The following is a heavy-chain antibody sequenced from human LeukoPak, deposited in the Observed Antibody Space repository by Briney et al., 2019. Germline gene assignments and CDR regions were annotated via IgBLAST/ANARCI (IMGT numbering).Heavy chain of an antibody. CDR1: GYTFTGYY. V-gene: IGHV1-2*02. J-gene: IGHJ6*03. CDR3: AGAGSYYGSGSLNYYYYMDV. D-gene: IGHD3-10*01. CDR2: INPNRGGT. Sequence: GASVKVSCKASGYTFTGYYMHWVRQAPGQGLEWMGWINPNRGGTNYAQKFQGRVTMTRDTSISTAYMELSRLRSDDTAVYYCAGAGSYYGSGSLNYYYYMDVWGKGTTVTVSS.